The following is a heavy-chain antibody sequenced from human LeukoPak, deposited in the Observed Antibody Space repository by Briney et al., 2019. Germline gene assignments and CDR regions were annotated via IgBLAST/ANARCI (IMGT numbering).Heavy chain of an antibody. V-gene: IGHV3-30*02. J-gene: IGHJ4*02. CDR3: AKDGEATIYFDY. CDR1: GFTFSSYG. D-gene: IGHD5-12*01. Sequence: GGSLRLSCAASGFTFSSYGMHWVRQAPGKGLEWVAFIRYDGSNKYYADSVKGRFTISRDNSKNTLYLQMNSLRAEDTAVYYCAKDGEATIYFDYWGQGTLVTVSS. CDR2: IRYDGSNK.